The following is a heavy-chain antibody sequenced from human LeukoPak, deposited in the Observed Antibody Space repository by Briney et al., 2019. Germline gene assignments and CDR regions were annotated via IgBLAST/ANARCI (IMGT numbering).Heavy chain of an antibody. D-gene: IGHD6-19*01. CDR3: ARALDYSSGLFHFDH. CDR2: INPKSGDT. Sequence: ASVKVSCKASGYTFTGYYMHWVRQAPGQGLEWMGWINPKSGDTNYAQNFQGGVTMTRDTSISTAYMELSGLRSDDTAVYYCARALDYSSGLFHFDHWGQGTLVTLS. J-gene: IGHJ4*02. CDR1: GYTFTGYY. V-gene: IGHV1-2*02.